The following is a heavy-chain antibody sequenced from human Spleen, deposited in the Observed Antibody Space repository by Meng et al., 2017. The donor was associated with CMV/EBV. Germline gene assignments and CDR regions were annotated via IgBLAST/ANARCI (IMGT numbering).Heavy chain of an antibody. CDR1: GVTFSSSE. J-gene: IGHJ4*02. D-gene: IGHD6-13*01. V-gene: IGHV3-48*03. CDR3: ATEVSSAGAFDY. Sequence: GGSLRLSCAASGVTFSSSEMNWVRQAPGKGLEWIAFISSSGGTIHYADSVKGRFTVSRDNAKNSLYLQMNSLRAEDTAVYYCATEVSSAGAFDYWGQGTLVTVSS. CDR2: ISSSGGTI.